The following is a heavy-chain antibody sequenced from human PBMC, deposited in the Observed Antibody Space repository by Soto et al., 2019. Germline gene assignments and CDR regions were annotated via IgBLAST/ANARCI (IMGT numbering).Heavy chain of an antibody. D-gene: IGHD1-20*01. CDR3: VRDQRYDWNYYYGMAV. CDR2: IYYSGST. Sequence: SETLSLTCTVSGGSISVGGYYWNWIRQHPGKGLEWIGFIYYSGSTYYNPSLKSRVIMSLDTSKNQLSLELSSVTAADTAVYYCVRDQRYDWNYYYGMAVWGQGTTVTVSS. J-gene: IGHJ6*02. V-gene: IGHV4-31*03. CDR1: GGSISVGGYY.